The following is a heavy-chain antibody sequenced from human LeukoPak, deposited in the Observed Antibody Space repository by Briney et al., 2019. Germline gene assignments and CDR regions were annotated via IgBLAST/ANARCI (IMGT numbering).Heavy chain of an antibody. J-gene: IGHJ4*02. V-gene: IGHV4-39*01. Sequence: SETLSLTCTVSGGSISSYYWGWIRQPPGKGLEWIGSIYYSGSTYYNPSLKSRVTISVDTSKNQFSLKLSSVTAADTAVYYCARQSSPMYSGSYEFDYWGQGTLVTVSS. D-gene: IGHD1-26*01. CDR2: IYYSGST. CDR3: ARQSSPMYSGSYEFDY. CDR1: GGSISSYY.